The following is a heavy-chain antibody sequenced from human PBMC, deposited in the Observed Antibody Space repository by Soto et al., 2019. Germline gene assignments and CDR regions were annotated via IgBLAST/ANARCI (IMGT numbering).Heavy chain of an antibody. V-gene: IGHV1-46*01. D-gene: IGHD3-22*01. Sequence: ASVKVSCKASGYTFTSYDIYWVRQATGQGLEWMGIINPSGGSTSYAQKFQGRVTMTRDTSTSTVYMELSSLRSEDTAVYYCARPLITGWFDPWGQGTLVTVSS. J-gene: IGHJ5*02. CDR3: ARPLITGWFDP. CDR1: GYTFTSYD. CDR2: INPSGGST.